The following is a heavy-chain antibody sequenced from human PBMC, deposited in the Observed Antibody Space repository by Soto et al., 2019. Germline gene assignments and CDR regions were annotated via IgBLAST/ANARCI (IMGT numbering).Heavy chain of an antibody. V-gene: IGHV3-73*01. CDR3: SRQMFSPDNH. CDR1: GFTFSGSA. J-gene: IGHJ5*02. CDR2: IRSKANNYAT. D-gene: IGHD3-10*02. Sequence: EVQLVESGGGLVQPGGSLRLSCAASGFTFSGSAIHWVRQASGKGLEWLGLIRSKANNYATAYGASVKGRFTISRDDSNTTPYLKMTSLKPEDTAIYYCSRQMFSPDNHWGQGTLVTVSS.